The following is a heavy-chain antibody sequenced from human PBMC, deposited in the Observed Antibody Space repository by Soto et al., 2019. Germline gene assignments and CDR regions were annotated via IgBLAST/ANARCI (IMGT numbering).Heavy chain of an antibody. CDR1: GGTFSSYA. D-gene: IGHD6-13*01. J-gene: IGHJ4*02. CDR3: ATNSGGAYSSHTRWYFDY. CDR2: IIPIFGTA. Sequence: QVQLVQSGAEVKKPGSSVKVSCKASGGTFSSYAISWVRQAPGQGLEWMGGIIPIFGTANYAQKFQGRVTITADESTSTAYMELSSLRPEDTAVYYCATNSGGAYSSHTRWYFDYWGQGTLVTVSS. V-gene: IGHV1-69*01.